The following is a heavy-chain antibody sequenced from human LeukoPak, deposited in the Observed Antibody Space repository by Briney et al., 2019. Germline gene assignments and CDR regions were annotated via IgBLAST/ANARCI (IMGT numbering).Heavy chain of an antibody. Sequence: SETLSLTCAVYGGSFSGYYWSWIRQPPGKGLEWIGYIYYSGSTYYNPSLKSRVTISVDTSKNQFSLKLSSVTAADTAVYYCARDSTPSSLGYWGQGTLVTVSS. CDR1: GGSFSGYY. D-gene: IGHD6-13*01. V-gene: IGHV4-34*09. J-gene: IGHJ4*02. CDR3: ARDSTPSSLGY. CDR2: IYYSGST.